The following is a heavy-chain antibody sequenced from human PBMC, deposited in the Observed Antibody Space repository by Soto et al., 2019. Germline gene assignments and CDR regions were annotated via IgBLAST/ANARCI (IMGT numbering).Heavy chain of an antibody. Sequence: PGGSLRLSCAAAGFTFSSYAMSWVRQAPGKGLEWGSAISGSGGSTYYADSVKGRFTISRDNSKNTLYLQMNSLRAEDTAVYYCAKDLSKGAVTMIRGYFDYWRQGTLVTVSS. CDR2: ISGSGGST. V-gene: IGHV3-23*01. CDR1: GFTFSSYA. D-gene: IGHD3-22*01. CDR3: AKDLSKGAVTMIRGYFDY. J-gene: IGHJ4*02.